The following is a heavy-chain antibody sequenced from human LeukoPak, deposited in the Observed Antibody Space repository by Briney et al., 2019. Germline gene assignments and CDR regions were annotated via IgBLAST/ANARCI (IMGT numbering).Heavy chain of an antibody. J-gene: IGHJ1*01. CDR1: GYTFIDYY. CDR2: INPNSGDT. D-gene: IGHD6-13*01. CDR3: ALFVGNISWRYFQH. Sequence: ASVRVSFKASGYTFIDYYIHWVRQAPGQGLEWMGWINPNSGDTKYAQKFQGRVTMTRDTSISTAYMELSRLRSDDTAVYYCALFVGNISWRYFQHWGQGTLVTVSS. V-gene: IGHV1-2*02.